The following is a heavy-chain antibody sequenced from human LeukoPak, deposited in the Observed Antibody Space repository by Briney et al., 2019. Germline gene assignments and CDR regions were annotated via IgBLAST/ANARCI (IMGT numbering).Heavy chain of an antibody. CDR3: ARDQYYYDSSGTITLDY. D-gene: IGHD3-22*01. CDR2: ISSSGST. V-gene: IGHV4-61*02. J-gene: IGHJ4*02. Sequence: PSETLSLTCTVSGDSISSGDYYWSWIRQPAGKGLEWIGRISSSGSTNYNPSLKSRVTMSVDTSKNQFSLKLSSVTAADTAVYYCARDQYYYDSSGTITLDYWGQGTLVTVTS. CDR1: GDSISSGDYY.